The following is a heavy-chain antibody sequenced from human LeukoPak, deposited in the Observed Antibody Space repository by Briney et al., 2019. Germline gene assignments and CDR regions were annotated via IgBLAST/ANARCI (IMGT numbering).Heavy chain of an antibody. J-gene: IGHJ5*02. CDR2: ISSNGGST. Sequence: PGGSLRLSCAASGFTFSSYAMHWVRQAPGKGLEYVSAISSNGGSTYYANSVKGRFTISRDNSKNTLYLQMGSLRAEDMAVYYCARAGGYCSSTSCYTWFDPWGHGTLVTVSS. D-gene: IGHD2-2*02. V-gene: IGHV3-64*01. CDR3: ARAGGYCSSTSCYTWFDP. CDR1: GFTFSSYA.